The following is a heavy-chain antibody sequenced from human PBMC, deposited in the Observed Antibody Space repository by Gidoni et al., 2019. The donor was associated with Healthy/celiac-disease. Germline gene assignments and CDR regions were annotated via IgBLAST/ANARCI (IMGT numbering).Heavy chain of an antibody. CDR2: IWYDGSNK. D-gene: IGHD3-10*01. V-gene: IGHV3-33*01. Sequence: QVQLVESGGGVVQPGRSLRLSCAASGFTFSSYGMHWVRQAPGKGLEWVAVIWYDGSNKYYADSVKGRFTISRDNSKNTLYLQMNSLRAEDTAVYYCVLTLFGELRGYAFDIWGQGTMVTVSS. J-gene: IGHJ3*02. CDR1: GFTFSSYG. CDR3: VLTLFGELRGYAFDI.